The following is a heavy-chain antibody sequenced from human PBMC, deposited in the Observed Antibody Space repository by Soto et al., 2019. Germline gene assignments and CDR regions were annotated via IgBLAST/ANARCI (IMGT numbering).Heavy chain of an antibody. V-gene: IGHV4-39*01. CDR3: ARQGSSSWYGTYYFDS. D-gene: IGHD6-13*01. Sequence: QLQLQESGPGLVKPSETLSLTCTVSGDSISSSSSYWCWIRQPPGKGLEWIGTIYYSGSTHYNPSLKSRVTMSVDTSENQFSLKLTSVTAADTAVYYCARQGSSSWYGTYYFDSWGQGTLVTVSS. CDR1: GDSISSSSSY. J-gene: IGHJ4*02. CDR2: IYYSGST.